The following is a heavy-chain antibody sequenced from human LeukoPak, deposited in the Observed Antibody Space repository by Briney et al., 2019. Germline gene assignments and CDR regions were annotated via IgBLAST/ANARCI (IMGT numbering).Heavy chain of an antibody. CDR2: IIPIFGTA. CDR3: ARGVLQLDYYDSSGYYYDHFDAFDI. J-gene: IGHJ3*02. Sequence: ASVKVSCKASGGTFSSYAISWVRQAPGQGLEWMGGIIPIFGTANYAQKLQGRVTMTTDTSTSTAYMELRSLRSDDTAVYYCARGVLQLDYYDSSGYYYDHFDAFDIWGQGTMVTVSS. V-gene: IGHV1-69*05. D-gene: IGHD3-22*01. CDR1: GGTFSSYA.